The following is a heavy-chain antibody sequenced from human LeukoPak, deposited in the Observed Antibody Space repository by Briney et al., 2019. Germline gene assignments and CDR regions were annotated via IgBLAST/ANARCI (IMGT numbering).Heavy chain of an antibody. V-gene: IGHV3-23*01. Sequence: PGGSLRLSCAASECTFSSYAMQWVRQAPGKGLEWVSGITVSGDTTYYTNSVKGRFTISRDNSKNTLYLQMNSLRAEDTAVYYCAKYLTARGPPYALDVWGQGTTVTVSS. J-gene: IGHJ6*02. CDR1: ECTFSSYA. D-gene: IGHD1-14*01. CDR3: AKYLTARGPPYALDV. CDR2: ITVSGDTT.